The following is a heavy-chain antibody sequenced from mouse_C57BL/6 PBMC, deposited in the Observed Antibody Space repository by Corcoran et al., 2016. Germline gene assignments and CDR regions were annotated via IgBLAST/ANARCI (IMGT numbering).Heavy chain of an antibody. V-gene: IGHV9-3*01. D-gene: IGHD4-1*01. CDR3: ARNWGYAMDY. CDR1: GYTFTTYG. Sequence: QIQLVQSGPELKKPGETVKISCKASGYTFTTYGMSWVKQAPGKGLKWMGWINTYSGVPTYADDFKGRFAFSLETSASTAYLQINNLKNEDTATYFCARNWGYAMDYWGQGTSVTVSS. J-gene: IGHJ4*01. CDR2: INTYSGVP.